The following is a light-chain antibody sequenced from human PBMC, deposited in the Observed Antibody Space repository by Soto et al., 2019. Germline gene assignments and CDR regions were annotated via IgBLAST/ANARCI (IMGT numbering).Light chain of an antibody. CDR3: QQAKSFPLT. V-gene: IGKV1-12*01. CDR2: AAS. CDR1: HDLTYW. Sequence: DIQMTQSPSSVSASVGDRVTITCRASHDLTYWLAWYQQRPGKAPKCLIYAASILQSGVPSRFSGSGFGTNFTLTITSLQPEDSATYFCQQAKSFPLTFGQGTRLEI. J-gene: IGKJ5*01.